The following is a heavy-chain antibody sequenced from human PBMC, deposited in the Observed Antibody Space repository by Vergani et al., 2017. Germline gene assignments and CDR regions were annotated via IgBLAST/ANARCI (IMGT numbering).Heavy chain of an antibody. CDR2: INPNSGGT. CDR3: ARDLRLLWFGELSKYGMDV. V-gene: IGHV1-2*02. J-gene: IGHJ6*02. CDR1: GYTFTGYY. Sequence: QVQLVQSGAEVKKPGASVKVSCKASGYTFTGYYMHWVRQAPGQGLEWMGWINPNSGGTNYAQKFQGRVTRTRDTSISKAYMELSRLRSDDTAVYYCARDLRLLWFGELSKYGMDVWGQGTTVTVSS. D-gene: IGHD3-10*01.